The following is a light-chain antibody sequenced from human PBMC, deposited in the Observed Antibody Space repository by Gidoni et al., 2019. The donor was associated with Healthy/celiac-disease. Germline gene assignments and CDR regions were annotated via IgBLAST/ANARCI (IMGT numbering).Light chain of an antibody. CDR3: NSRDSSGNHLV. CDR1: SLRSYY. CDR2: GKN. V-gene: IGLV3-19*01. Sequence: SPELTQVPALSVALGQTVTITCQGDSLRSYYARWYQQKPGQAPVLVIYGKNNRPSVIPDRFAGSSSGNTASVTITGAQAEDEADYYCNSRDSSGNHLVFGGGTKLTVL. J-gene: IGLJ2*01.